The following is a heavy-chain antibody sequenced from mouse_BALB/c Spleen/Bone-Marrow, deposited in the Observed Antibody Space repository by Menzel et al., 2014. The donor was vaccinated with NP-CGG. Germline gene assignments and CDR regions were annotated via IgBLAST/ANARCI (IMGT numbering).Heavy chain of an antibody. CDR3: TRDLYDGYSYYAMDY. CDR1: GFTFSSYT. Sequence: EVMLVESGGGLVKPGGSPKLSCAASGFTFSSYTMSWVRQTPEKRLEWVATITSVGVYTYYPDSVKGRFTISRDNAKNTLYLQMSSMKSEDTAMYYCTRDLYDGYSYYAMDYLGQRTSVTVSS. J-gene: IGHJ4*01. CDR2: ITSVGVYT. D-gene: IGHD2-3*01. V-gene: IGHV5-6-4*01.